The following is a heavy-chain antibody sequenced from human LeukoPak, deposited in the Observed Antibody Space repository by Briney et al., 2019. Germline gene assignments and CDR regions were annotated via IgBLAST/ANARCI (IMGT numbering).Heavy chain of an antibody. CDR1: GFTFSTYD. D-gene: IGHD3-10*01. CDR2: IGSSGST. Sequence: LSGGSLRLSCAASGFTFSTYDMTWVRQATGKGPEWVSAIGSSGSTYYADSVKGRFTISRDNSKNTLYLQMNSLRAEDTAIYYCANPFYGSGPRGYGGQGTLVTVSS. J-gene: IGHJ4*02. V-gene: IGHV3-23*01. CDR3: ANPFYGSGPRGY.